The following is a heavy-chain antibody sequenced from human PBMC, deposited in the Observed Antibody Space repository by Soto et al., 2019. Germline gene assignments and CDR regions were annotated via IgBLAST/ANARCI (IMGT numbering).Heavy chain of an antibody. J-gene: IGHJ4*02. Sequence: TLSLTGTVSGGSISSGDYYWSWIREPPGKGLDWIGYVYYIGSTYYTPSLKSRVTISVDTSTNQFSLKLSSVTAAETAVYYCARDPWFGEFSLGYWGQGTLATVSS. V-gene: IGHV4-30-4*01. D-gene: IGHD3-10*01. CDR3: ARDPWFGEFSLGY. CDR2: VYYIGST. CDR1: GGSISSGDYY.